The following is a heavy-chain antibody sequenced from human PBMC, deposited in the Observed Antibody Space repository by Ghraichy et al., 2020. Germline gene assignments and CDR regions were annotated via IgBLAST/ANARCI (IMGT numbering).Heavy chain of an antibody. J-gene: IGHJ4*02. V-gene: IGHV4-59*02. D-gene: IGHD3-3*01. CDR1: GVSVSSYY. Sequence: SETLSLTCAVSGVSVSSYYWSWIRQPPGKGLEWIGYISYSGSTNYNPSLKSRVTISLDTAKNQFSLKLTSVTAADTAVYYCASSSKLLWSGFDYWAQGTLVTVSS. CDR2: ISYSGST. CDR3: ASSSKLLWSGFDY.